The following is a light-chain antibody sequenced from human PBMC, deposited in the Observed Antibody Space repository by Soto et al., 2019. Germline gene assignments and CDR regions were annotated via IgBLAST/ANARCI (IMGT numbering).Light chain of an antibody. CDR1: QSISSN. V-gene: IGKV3-15*01. Sequence: EIVMTQSPATLSVSPGERATLSCRASQSISSNLAWYQHKPGQTPRLLMYGASTCATGIPARFSASGSATDYTRTISSLQSEGFAVYYWQHYYKWPYTFSQGAKMEFK. CDR3: QHYYKWPYT. CDR2: GAS. J-gene: IGKJ1*01.